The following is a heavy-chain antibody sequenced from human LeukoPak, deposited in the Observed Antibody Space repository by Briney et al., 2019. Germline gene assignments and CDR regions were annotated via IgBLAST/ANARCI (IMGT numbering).Heavy chain of an antibody. CDR3: VRDVTRRIGMDV. CDR2: ISPVSSYT. CDR1: GFSFNSYT. J-gene: IGHJ6*02. V-gene: IGHV3-21*01. Sequence: GGSLRLSCLASGFSFNSYTMNWVREAPGKGLEWVSTISPVSSYTWYAESVKGRFTISRDNPKNSLYLQMDSLRAEDTAVYYCVRDVTRRIGMDVWGQGTTVTVSS. D-gene: IGHD2-21*02.